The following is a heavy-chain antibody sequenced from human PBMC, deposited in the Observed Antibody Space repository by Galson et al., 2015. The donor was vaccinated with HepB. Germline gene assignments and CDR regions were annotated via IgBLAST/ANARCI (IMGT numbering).Heavy chain of an antibody. Sequence: SVKVSCKASGFTFTDYYIHWVRQAPGQGLEWMGWISPNSDCTNYAQNFQGRVTMTRDSSTRTVYMELSRLKFDDTAVYYCARRGYMDVWGKGTTDSVSS. CDR1: GFTFTDYY. CDR2: ISPNSDCT. CDR3: ARRGYMDV. V-gene: IGHV1-2*02. J-gene: IGHJ6*03.